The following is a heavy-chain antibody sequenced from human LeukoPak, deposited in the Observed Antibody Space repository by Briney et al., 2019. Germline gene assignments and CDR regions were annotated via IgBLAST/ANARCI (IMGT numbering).Heavy chain of an antibody. CDR1: GFTFSSYD. D-gene: IGHD3-10*01. CDR2: ISGSGGST. CDR3: ARSTRGSDY. Sequence: GGSLRLSCAASGFTFSSYDMSWVRQAPGKGLEWVSAISGSGGSTYYADSVKGRFTIPRDNSKNTLYLQINSLRAEDTAVYYCARSTRGSDYWGQGTLVTVSS. J-gene: IGHJ4*02. V-gene: IGHV3-23*01.